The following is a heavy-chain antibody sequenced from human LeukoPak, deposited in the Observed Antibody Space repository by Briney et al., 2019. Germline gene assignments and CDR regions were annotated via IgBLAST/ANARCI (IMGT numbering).Heavy chain of an antibody. CDR1: GYSFTSYW. CDR3: ARPRGSGPGMAYFDY. CDR2: IYPGDSDT. J-gene: IGHJ4*02. Sequence: GESLKISCKGSGYSFTSYWIGWVRQMPGKGLEWMGVIYPGDSDTRYSPSFQSQVTMSVDKSSSTAYLQWSSLKDSDTAMYYCARPRGSGPGMAYFDYWGQGSLVTVSS. V-gene: IGHV5-51*01. D-gene: IGHD6-19*01.